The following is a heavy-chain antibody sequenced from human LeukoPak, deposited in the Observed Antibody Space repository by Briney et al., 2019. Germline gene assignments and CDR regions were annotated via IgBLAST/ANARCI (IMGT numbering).Heavy chain of an antibody. V-gene: IGHV4-34*01. D-gene: IGHD3-22*01. J-gene: IGHJ4*02. CDR2: INHSGST. CDR1: GGSFSGYY. CDR3: ARSATYYYDSSGYYGVDY. Sequence: SETLSLTCAVYGGSFSGYYWSWIRQPPGKGLEWIGEINHSGSTNYNPSLKSRVTISVDTSKNQFSLKLSSVTAADTAVYYCARSATYYYDSSGYYGVDYWGQGTLVTVSS.